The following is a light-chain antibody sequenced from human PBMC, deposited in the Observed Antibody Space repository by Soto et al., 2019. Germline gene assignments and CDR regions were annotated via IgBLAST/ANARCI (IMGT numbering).Light chain of an antibody. V-gene: IGKV3-15*01. CDR1: QSVNYN. Sequence: EIVMTQSPVTLSVSPGERATLSCRASQSVNYNLAWYQQKPGQAPRLLIYGASPRATGISARFSGSGSGTEFSLTISSLQSEDFAVYYCQQYNDWPLTFGGGTKVQIK. CDR2: GAS. CDR3: QQYNDWPLT. J-gene: IGKJ4*01.